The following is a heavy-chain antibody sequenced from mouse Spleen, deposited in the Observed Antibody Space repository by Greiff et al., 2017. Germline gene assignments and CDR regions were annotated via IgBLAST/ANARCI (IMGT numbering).Heavy chain of an antibody. CDR2: IYPRSGNT. CDR1: GYTFTSYG. J-gene: IGHJ3*01. V-gene: IGHV1-81*01. Sequence: QLKESGAELARPGASVKLSCKASGYTFTSYGISWVKQRTGQGLEWIGEIYPRSGNTYYNEKFKGKATLTADKSSSTAYMELRSLTSEDSAVYFCAREEGRAYWGQGTLVTVSA. CDR3: AREEGRAY.